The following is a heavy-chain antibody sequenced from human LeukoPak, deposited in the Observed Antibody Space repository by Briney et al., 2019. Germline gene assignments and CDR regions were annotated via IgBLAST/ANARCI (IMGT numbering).Heavy chain of an antibody. J-gene: IGHJ6*03. D-gene: IGHD1-1*01. V-gene: IGHV1-69*06. CDR1: GGTFSSYA. CDR3: ARDGGTFYYYYYMDV. CDR2: IIPIFGTA. Sequence: SVKVSYKASGGTFSSYAISWVRHTPGQGLEWMGRIIPIFGTANYAQKFQGRVTITADKSTSTAYMELSSLRSEDTAVYYCARDGGTFYYYYYMDVWGKGTTVTVSS.